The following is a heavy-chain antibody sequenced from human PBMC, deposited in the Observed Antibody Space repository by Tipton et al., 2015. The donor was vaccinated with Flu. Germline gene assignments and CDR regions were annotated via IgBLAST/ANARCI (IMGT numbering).Heavy chain of an antibody. V-gene: IGHV3-23*01. CDR1: GFTFSRYA. J-gene: IGHJ3*01. CDR2: ISGGGGFRGSGAGT. Sequence: SLRLSCAASGFTFSRYAMSWVRQAPGKGLEWVSAISGGGGFRGSGAGTYYADSVKGRFTISRDNSKNTVYLQMNSLRAEDTAIYYCARDRGGSYYATDTFDFWGQGALVTVSS. D-gene: IGHD1-26*01. CDR3: ARDRGGSYYATDTFDF.